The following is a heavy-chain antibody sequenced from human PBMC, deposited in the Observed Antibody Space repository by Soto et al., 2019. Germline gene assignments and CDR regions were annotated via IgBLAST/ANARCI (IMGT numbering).Heavy chain of an antibody. D-gene: IGHD3-3*01. CDR3: TKDRHPDGIWSFDC. V-gene: IGHV3-23*01. J-gene: IGHJ4*02. Sequence: GESLRLSCAAAGFTFSTYTMSWVRQAPGKGPEWVAGFYGGGSTSTFYAGSVKGRFTISRDNSKNMLFLQMNSLRAEDTAVYYCTKDRHPDGIWSFDCWGQGTLVTVSS. CDR1: GFTFSTYT. CDR2: FYGGGSTST.